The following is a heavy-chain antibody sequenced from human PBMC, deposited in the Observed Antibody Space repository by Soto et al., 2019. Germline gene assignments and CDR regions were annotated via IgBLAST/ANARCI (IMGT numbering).Heavy chain of an antibody. CDR1: GFTFTDHY. CDR2: MSPSDSGI. Sequence: QVRLVESGGGLVKPGGSLRLSCVASGFTFTDHYMSWIRQAPGKGLEWIAYMSPSDSGISYADSAKGRFTISRDNARNTVYLQMNTLRAEDTAVYYCARTARLVDYWGQGTLVTVSS. J-gene: IGHJ4*02. V-gene: IGHV3-11*01. CDR3: ARTARLVDY.